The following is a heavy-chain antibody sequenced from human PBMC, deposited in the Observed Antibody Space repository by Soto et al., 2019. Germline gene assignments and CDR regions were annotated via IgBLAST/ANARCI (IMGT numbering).Heavy chain of an antibody. CDR1: GDSISGTSFY. CDR3: VRHRSSREIPFDN. V-gene: IGHV4-39*01. Sequence: PSETLSLTCTVSGDSISGTSFYWGWIRQSSGKGLEWIASIYSSGSTFYNLSLKSRLSLSVDTSKNQFSLRLQSVTAADTAVYYCVRHRSSREIPFDNWGQGTLVTVPQ. J-gene: IGHJ4*02. CDR2: IYSSGST. D-gene: IGHD2-21*01.